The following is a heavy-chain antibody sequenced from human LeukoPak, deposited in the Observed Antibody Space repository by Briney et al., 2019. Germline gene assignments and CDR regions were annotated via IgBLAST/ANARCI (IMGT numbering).Heavy chain of an antibody. Sequence: GGSLRLSCAVSGFTFSDYYMSWIRQAPGKGVEWVSYISSSSSYTNYADSVKGRFTISRDNAKNSLHLQMNSLRAEDTAVYYCARAYSYGPDYWGQGTLVTVSS. J-gene: IGHJ4*02. CDR1: GFTFSDYY. CDR2: ISSSSSYT. D-gene: IGHD5-18*01. CDR3: ARAYSYGPDY. V-gene: IGHV3-11*03.